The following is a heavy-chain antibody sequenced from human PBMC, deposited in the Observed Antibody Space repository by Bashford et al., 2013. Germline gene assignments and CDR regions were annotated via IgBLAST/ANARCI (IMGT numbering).Heavy chain of an antibody. J-gene: IGHJ4*02. Sequence: GGSLRLSCAASGFTFSSYGMHWVRQAPGKGLEWVAVIWYDGSNKYYADSVKGRFTISRDNSKNTLYLQMNSLRAEDTAVYYCARDRSSARARITIFGVDSPSTAGFDYWGQGTLVTVSS. D-gene: IGHD3-3*01. V-gene: IGHV3-33*08. CDR1: GFTFSSYG. CDR2: IWYDGSNK. CDR3: ARDRSSARARITIFGVDSPSTAGFDY.